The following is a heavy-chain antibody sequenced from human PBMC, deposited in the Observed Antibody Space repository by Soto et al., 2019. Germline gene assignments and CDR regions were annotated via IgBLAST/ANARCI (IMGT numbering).Heavy chain of an antibody. J-gene: IGHJ4*02. D-gene: IGHD6-19*01. V-gene: IGHV4-59*01. CDR1: GDSFSDYY. CDR2: VFHSATT. Sequence: SETLSLTCTVSGDSFSDYYWNWIRQVPGKGLEWIGFVFHSATTSYNPSLKTRVAISDDTSKKQFSLRLTSVSTADTAIYYCARGHYSSGWPIDHWGQGILVTVSS. CDR3: ARGHYSSGWPIDH.